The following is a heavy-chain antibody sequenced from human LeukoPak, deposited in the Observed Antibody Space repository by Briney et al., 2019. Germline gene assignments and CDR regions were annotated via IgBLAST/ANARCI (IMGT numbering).Heavy chain of an antibody. D-gene: IGHD2-2*01. CDR1: GGSISSYY. Sequence: SETLSLTCTVSGGSISSYYWSWIRQPAGKGLEWIGRIYTSGSTNYNPSLKSRVTMSVDTSKNQFSLKLSSVTAADTAVYYCARLKVPAASLYYYGMDVWGQGTTVTVSS. V-gene: IGHV4-4*07. CDR2: IYTSGST. J-gene: IGHJ6*02. CDR3: ARLKVPAASLYYYGMDV.